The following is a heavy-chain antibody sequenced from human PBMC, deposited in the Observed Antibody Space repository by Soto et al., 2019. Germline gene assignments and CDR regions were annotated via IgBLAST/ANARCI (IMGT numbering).Heavy chain of an antibody. J-gene: IGHJ4*02. CDR3: AGWRQPSTSYYFDY. D-gene: IGHD3-3*01. CDR2: INHSGST. Sequence: SETLSLTCAVYGGSFSGYYWSWIRQPPGKGLEWIGEINHSGSTNYNPSLKSRVTISVDTSKNQFSLKLSSVTAADTAVYYCAGWRQPSTSYYFDYWGQGTLVTVSS. CDR1: GGSFSGYY. V-gene: IGHV4-34*01.